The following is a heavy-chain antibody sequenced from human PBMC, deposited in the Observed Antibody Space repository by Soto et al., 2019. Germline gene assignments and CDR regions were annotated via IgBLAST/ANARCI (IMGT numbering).Heavy chain of an antibody. Sequence: SETLSLTCTVSGDSISSGNKYWSWIRQPPGKGLEWIGYIFSSGTTYYNPSLKSRLTMSLDASQNQFSLKLNSLTDADTAVYFCARVPSPFDYYYAMDVWGQGTTVTVSS. J-gene: IGHJ6*02. CDR1: GDSISSGNKY. CDR2: IFSSGTT. CDR3: ARVPSPFDYYYAMDV. V-gene: IGHV4-30-4*01. D-gene: IGHD3-16*01.